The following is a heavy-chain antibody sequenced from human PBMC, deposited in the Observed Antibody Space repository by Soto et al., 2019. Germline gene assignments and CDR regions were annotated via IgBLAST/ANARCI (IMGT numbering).Heavy chain of an antibody. V-gene: IGHV4-34*01. CDR3: ARVRITMVRGVPYFDY. Sequence: SETLSLTCSVYGGSFSGYYWHWIRQPPERGLEWIGEINHSGSTNYNPSLKSRVTISVDTSKNQFSLKLSSVTAADTAVYYCARVRITMVRGVPYFDYWGQGTLVTVSS. D-gene: IGHD3-10*01. J-gene: IGHJ4*02. CDR2: INHSGST. CDR1: GGSFSGYY.